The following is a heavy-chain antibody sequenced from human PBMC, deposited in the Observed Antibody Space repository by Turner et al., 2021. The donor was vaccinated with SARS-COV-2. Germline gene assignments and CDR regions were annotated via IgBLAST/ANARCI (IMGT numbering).Heavy chain of an antibody. CDR3: ARLRPTQNFDY. V-gene: IGHV4-39*01. J-gene: IGHJ4*02. CDR1: GGSISSSSYY. CDR2: IYYSGST. D-gene: IGHD1-1*01. Sequence: QLQLQESGPGLVKPSETLSLTRTVSGGSISSSSYYWGWIRQPPGKGLEWIGSIYYSGSTYYNPSLKSRVTISVDTSKNQFSLKLSSVTAADTAVYYCARLRPTQNFDYWGQGTLVTVSS.